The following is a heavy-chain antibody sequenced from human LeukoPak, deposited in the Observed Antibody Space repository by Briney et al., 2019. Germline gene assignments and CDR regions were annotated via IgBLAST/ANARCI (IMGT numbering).Heavy chain of an antibody. J-gene: IGHJ4*02. V-gene: IGHV4-61*02. Sequence: QTLSLTCTVSGGSISSGSYYWNWIRQPAGKGLEWIGRIYTSGITNYNPSLKSRVTISVDTSKNQFSLKLSSVTAADTAVYYCARRGDSWGQGILVTVSS. CDR3: ARRGDS. CDR2: IYTSGIT. CDR1: GGSISSGSYY.